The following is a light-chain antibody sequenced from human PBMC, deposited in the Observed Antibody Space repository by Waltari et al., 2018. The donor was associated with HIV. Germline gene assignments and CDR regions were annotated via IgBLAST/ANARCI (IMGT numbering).Light chain of an antibody. CDR1: ALPKKY. Sequence: SYELTQPPSVSVSPGQTATITCSGEALPKKYGYGYQQKQGQAHVMVIYKDSERPSGIPERFSGSSSGTTVTLTISGVQAEDEADYYCQSTGSSGSYLVLFGGGTKLTVL. CDR2: KDS. J-gene: IGLJ2*01. CDR3: QSTGSSGSYLVL. V-gene: IGLV3-25*03.